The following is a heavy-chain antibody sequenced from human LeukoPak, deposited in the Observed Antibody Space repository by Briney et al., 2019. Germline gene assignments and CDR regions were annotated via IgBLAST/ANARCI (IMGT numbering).Heavy chain of an antibody. Sequence: SETLSLTCTVSGGSISSYYWSWIRQPPGKGLEWIGYIYYSGSTNYNSSLKSRVTISVDTSKNQFSLKLSSVTAADTAVYYCAAVVPAAIGWFDPWGQGTLVTVSS. V-gene: IGHV4-59*01. J-gene: IGHJ5*02. CDR2: IYYSGST. CDR3: AAVVPAAIGWFDP. CDR1: GGSISSYY. D-gene: IGHD2-2*01.